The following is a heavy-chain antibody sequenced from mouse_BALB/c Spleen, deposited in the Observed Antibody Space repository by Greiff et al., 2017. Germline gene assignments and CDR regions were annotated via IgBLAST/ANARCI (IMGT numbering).Heavy chain of an antibody. CDR2: ISSGSSTI. J-gene: IGHJ2*01. D-gene: IGHD4-1*01. CDR3: ARSGLGLDY. Sequence: EVKVVESGGGLVQPGGSRKLSCAASGFTFSSFGMHWVRQAPEKGLEWVAYISSGSSTIYYADTVKGRFTISRDNPKNTLFLQMTSLRSEDTAMYYCARSGLGLDYWGQGTTLTVSS. V-gene: IGHV5-17*02. CDR1: GFTFSSFG.